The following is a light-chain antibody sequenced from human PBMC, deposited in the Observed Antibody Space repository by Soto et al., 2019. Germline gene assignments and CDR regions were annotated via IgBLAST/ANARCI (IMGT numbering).Light chain of an antibody. Sequence: QSALTQPPSASGSPGQSVTISCTGTSSDVGGYNYVSWYQQHPGKAPKLMIYDVSKRPSGVPDRFSGSKSANTASLTVSGLQAEDEADYYCSSYAGSNNGVFGGGTKLTVL. V-gene: IGLV2-8*01. CDR1: SSDVGGYNY. J-gene: IGLJ3*02. CDR3: SSYAGSNNGV. CDR2: DVS.